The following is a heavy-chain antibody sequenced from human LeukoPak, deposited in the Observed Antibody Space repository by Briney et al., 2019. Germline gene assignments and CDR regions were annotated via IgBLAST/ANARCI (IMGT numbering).Heavy chain of an antibody. CDR2: IYSGGST. CDR3: ARESYDSSGYDRFDP. D-gene: IGHD3-22*01. Sequence: GGSLRLSCAASGFTVSSNYMSWVRQAPGKGLEWVSVIYSGGSTYYADSVKGRLTISRDNSKNTLYLQMNSLRAEDTAVYYCARESYDSSGYDRFDPWGQGTLVTVSS. V-gene: IGHV3-66*01. J-gene: IGHJ5*02. CDR1: GFTVSSNY.